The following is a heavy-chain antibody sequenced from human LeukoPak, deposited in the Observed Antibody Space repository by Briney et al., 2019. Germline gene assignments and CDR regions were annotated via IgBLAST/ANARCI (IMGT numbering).Heavy chain of an antibody. D-gene: IGHD2-15*01. J-gene: IGHJ4*02. V-gene: IGHV3-66*02. Sequence: PGGSLRLSCAASGISVSENYMSWVRQAPGKGLEWVCVVHRDGSIEYADSVKGRFTISRDIAENTLSLQMNSLRVEDTAVYHCARDSGSASWAYSWGQGTLVTVSS. CDR3: ARDSGSASWAYS. CDR2: VHRDGSI. CDR1: GISVSENY.